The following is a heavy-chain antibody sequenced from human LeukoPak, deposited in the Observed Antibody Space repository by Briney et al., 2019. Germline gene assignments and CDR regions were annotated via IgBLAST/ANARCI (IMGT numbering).Heavy chain of an antibody. D-gene: IGHD5-12*01. CDR1: GFTFSSYA. Sequence: PGGSLRLSCAASGFTFSSYAMSWVRQAPGKGLEWVSAISGSGGSTYYADSVKGRFTISRDNSKNTLYLQMNSLRAEDTAVYYCARRQWLRYKYYFDYWGQGTLVTVSS. J-gene: IGHJ4*02. CDR3: ARRQWLRYKYYFDY. V-gene: IGHV3-23*01. CDR2: ISGSGGST.